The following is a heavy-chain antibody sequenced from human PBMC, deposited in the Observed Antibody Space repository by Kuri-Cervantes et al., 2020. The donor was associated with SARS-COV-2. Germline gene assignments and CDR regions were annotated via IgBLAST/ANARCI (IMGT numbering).Heavy chain of an antibody. V-gene: IGHV4-39*01. J-gene: IGHJ4*02. D-gene: IGHD6-19*01. Sequence: ESLKISCTVSGGSISSSSYYWGWIRQPPGKGLEWIGSIYYSGSTYYNPSLKSRVTISVDTPKNQFSLKLSSVTAADTAVYYCARVAVAALDYWGQGTLVTVSS. CDR3: ARVAVAALDY. CDR2: IYYSGST. CDR1: GGSISSSSYY.